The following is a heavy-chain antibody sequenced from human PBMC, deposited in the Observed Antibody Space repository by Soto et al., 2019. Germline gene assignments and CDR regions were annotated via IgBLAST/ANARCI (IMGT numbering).Heavy chain of an antibody. J-gene: IGHJ6*02. CDR1: GFTFSSYA. CDR3: AKDRRAPMYYDFWSGYYHGTDYYYYGMDV. D-gene: IGHD3-3*01. V-gene: IGHV3-23*01. CDR2: ISGSGGST. Sequence: GSLRLSCAASGFTFSSYAMSWVRQAPGKGLEWVSAISGSGGSTYYADSVKGRFTISRDNSKNTLYLQMNSLRAEDTAVYYCAKDRRAPMYYDFWSGYYHGTDYYYYGMDVWGQGTTVTVSS.